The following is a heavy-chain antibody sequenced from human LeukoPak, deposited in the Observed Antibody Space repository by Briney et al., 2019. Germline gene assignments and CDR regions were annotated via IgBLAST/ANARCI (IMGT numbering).Heavy chain of an antibody. CDR2: IFPDASDT. Sequence: GESLKISCKGSGYTFTDYWIGWVRQMPGKDLEWMGIIFPDASDTKYSPSFQSQVTISVDKSTSTAYLQWSGLKASDSPMYYCWRHGLAGCIGGRCFKSFHYYGMDVWGQGTTVTVSS. CDR1: GYTFTDYW. V-gene: IGHV5-51*01. J-gene: IGHJ6*02. D-gene: IGHD2-15*01. CDR3: WRHGLAGCIGGRCFKSFHYYGMDV.